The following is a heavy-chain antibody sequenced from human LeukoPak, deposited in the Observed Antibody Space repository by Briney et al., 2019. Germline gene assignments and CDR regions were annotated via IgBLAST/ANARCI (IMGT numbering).Heavy chain of an antibody. Sequence: RASVKVSCKASGYTFTSYGISWVRQAPGQGLEWMGWISAYNGNTNYAQKLQGRVTMTTDTSTSTAYMELRSLRSDDTAVYYCARAEYYYDSSGYYLFDYWGQGTLVTVSS. CDR3: ARAEYYYDSSGYYLFDY. CDR1: GYTFTSYG. J-gene: IGHJ4*02. CDR2: ISAYNGNT. D-gene: IGHD3-22*01. V-gene: IGHV1-18*01.